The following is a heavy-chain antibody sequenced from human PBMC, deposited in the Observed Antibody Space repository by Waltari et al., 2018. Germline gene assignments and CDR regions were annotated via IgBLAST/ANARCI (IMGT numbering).Heavy chain of an antibody. J-gene: IGHJ3*02. Sequence: QVQLVQSGAEVKRPGSSVKVSCRASRGIFTNYAISWVRQAPGQGLEWMGGIIPIFGTANSAQKFQGRLTITSDESTSTAYMELSSLRPEDTVVYFCARDLGAMKVTSALEIWGQGTRVTVSS. V-gene: IGHV1-69*05. CDR1: RGIFTNYA. CDR3: ARDLGAMKVTSALEI. D-gene: IGHD3-10*01. CDR2: IIPIFGTA.